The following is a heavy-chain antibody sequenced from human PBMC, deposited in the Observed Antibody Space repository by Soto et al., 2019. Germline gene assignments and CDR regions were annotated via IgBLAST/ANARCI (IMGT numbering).Heavy chain of an antibody. Sequence: EVQLVESGGGLIQPGGSLRLSCAVSGFAVSSKYMTWVRQAPGKGLEWVSVIYGGGTTYYADSVKGRFTISRDTSKNTLYLQMNSLRAEDTAVYYCVQTTGWPGFDFWGQGTLVTVSS. J-gene: IGHJ4*02. CDR3: VQTTGWPGFDF. CDR1: GFAVSSKY. D-gene: IGHD6-19*01. V-gene: IGHV3-53*01. CDR2: IYGGGTT.